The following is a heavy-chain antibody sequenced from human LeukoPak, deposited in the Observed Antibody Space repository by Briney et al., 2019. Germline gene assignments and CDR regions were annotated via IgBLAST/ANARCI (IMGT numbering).Heavy chain of an antibody. Sequence: PGRSLRLSCAASGFTFSSYAMHWVRQAPGKGLEWVAFIRYDGSNKYYADSVKGRFTISRDNSKNTLYLQMNSLRAEDTAVYYCAKDGRDSYGFPYYMDVWGKGTTVTISS. V-gene: IGHV3-30*02. CDR1: GFTFSSYA. J-gene: IGHJ6*03. CDR3: AKDGRDSYGFPYYMDV. D-gene: IGHD5-18*01. CDR2: IRYDGSNK.